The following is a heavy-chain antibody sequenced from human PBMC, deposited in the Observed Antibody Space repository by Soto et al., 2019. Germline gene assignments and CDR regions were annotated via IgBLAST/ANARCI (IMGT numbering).Heavy chain of an antibody. V-gene: IGHV4-59*11. CDR1: GGSFSNHY. CDR2: ISYNGNT. CDR3: ARGNGCNLY. D-gene: IGHD2-8*01. J-gene: IGHJ4*02. Sequence: QVQLQESGPGLVKPSETLSLTCTVSGGSFSNHYWSWIRQPPGKGLEWIGYISYNGNTNYNPSLKSRVTILVDTSKSEFSLKLSSVTAADTAVYYCARGNGCNLYWGQGALVTVSS.